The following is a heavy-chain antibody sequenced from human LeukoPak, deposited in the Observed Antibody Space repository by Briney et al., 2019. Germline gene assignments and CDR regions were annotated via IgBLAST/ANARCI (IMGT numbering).Heavy chain of an antibody. D-gene: IGHD5-18*01. V-gene: IGHV3-21*01. CDR1: GLTLSSYS. CDR3: ARGTASDY. Sequence: GGSLRLSCAASGLTLSSYSINWVRQAPGKGLEWVSSISSSSSYIYYADSVKGRFTISRDNAKNSLYLQMNSLRAEDTAVYYCARGTASDYWGQGTLVTVSS. J-gene: IGHJ4*02. CDR2: ISSSSSYI.